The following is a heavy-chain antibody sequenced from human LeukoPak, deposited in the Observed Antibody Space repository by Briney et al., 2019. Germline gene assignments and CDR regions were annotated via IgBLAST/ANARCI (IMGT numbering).Heavy chain of an antibody. CDR1: DDSISTNSYY. CDR2: FHYSGTP. Sequence: SETLSLTCTVSDDSISTNSYYRNWIRQPPGKGLEWVASFHYSGTPYYSPSLNSRISIFLDTSKRQFSLKLRSVTASDTAVYYCTRGDDSSKLANFWGQGPLVSVSS. CDR3: TRGDDSSKLANF. D-gene: IGHD2-21*02. J-gene: IGHJ4*02. V-gene: IGHV4-39*01.